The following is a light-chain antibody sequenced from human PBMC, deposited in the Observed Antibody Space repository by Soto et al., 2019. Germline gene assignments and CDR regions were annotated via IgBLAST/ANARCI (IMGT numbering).Light chain of an antibody. CDR1: QSIGGF. CDR3: QQNSSPPLT. Sequence: DIQMTQSPSSLSASIGDRVTITCRASQSIGGFLSWYQQKPGKAPKLLIYAASSLQSGVPSRFSGSESGTRFTLTISSLQREDFATYYCQQNSSPPLTFGGGTKVEI. CDR2: AAS. J-gene: IGKJ4*01. V-gene: IGKV1-39*01.